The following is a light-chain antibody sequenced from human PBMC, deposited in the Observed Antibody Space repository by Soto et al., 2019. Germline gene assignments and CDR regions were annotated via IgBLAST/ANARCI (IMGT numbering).Light chain of an antibody. CDR1: QAISSH. CDR3: QQLNRYPLT. V-gene: IGKV1-9*01. CDR2: GAS. J-gene: IGKJ3*01. Sequence: DIQLTQSPSFLSASVGGRVTITCRASQAISSHLAWYQQKPGKAPNLLIYGASTLQSGVPSRFSGSGSGTQFTLTISSLQPEDFGTYYCQQLNRYPLTFGPGTTVDIK.